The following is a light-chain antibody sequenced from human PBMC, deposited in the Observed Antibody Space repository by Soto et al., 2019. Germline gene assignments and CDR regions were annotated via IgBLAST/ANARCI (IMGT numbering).Light chain of an antibody. Sequence: ALTQPASVSGSPGQSITISCTGTSTDVGDYNFVFWYQQHAGKAPKLVISEVRNRPSGVSDRFSGSKSGNRASLTISGLQAEDEADYYCSSYTSSSTVVFGTGTKVTVL. CDR3: SSYTSSSTVV. J-gene: IGLJ1*01. CDR1: STDVGDYNF. V-gene: IGLV2-14*01. CDR2: EVR.